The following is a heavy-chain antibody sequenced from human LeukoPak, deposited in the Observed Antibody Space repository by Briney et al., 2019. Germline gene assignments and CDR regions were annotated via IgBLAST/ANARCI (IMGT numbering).Heavy chain of an antibody. CDR1: GFTFSSYG. Sequence: PGGSLRLSCAASGFTFSSYGMHWVRQAPGKGLEWVAVIWYGGSNKYYADSVKGRFTISRDNSKNTLYLQMNSLRAEDTAVYYCARGRGYFDLWGRGTLVTVSS. CDR3: ARGRGYFDL. CDR2: IWYGGSNK. V-gene: IGHV3-33*08. J-gene: IGHJ2*01.